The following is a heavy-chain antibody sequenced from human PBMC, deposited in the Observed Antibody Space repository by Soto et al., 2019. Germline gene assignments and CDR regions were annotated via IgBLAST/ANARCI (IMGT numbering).Heavy chain of an antibody. J-gene: IGHJ6*02. D-gene: IGHD7-27*01. CDR1: GGTLTRYS. V-gene: IGHV1-69*12. CDR2: SIPIFGTA. CDR3: AREEVSGPPGYGMDV. Sequence: QVQLVQSGAEVRKPGYSVKVSCKFSGGTLTRYSINWVRQAPGQGLEWMGGSIPIFGTAIYAQKFQGRVTITADESTNSAYMELSSLTSEDTAVYYCAREEVSGPPGYGMDVWGQGTTLTVSS.